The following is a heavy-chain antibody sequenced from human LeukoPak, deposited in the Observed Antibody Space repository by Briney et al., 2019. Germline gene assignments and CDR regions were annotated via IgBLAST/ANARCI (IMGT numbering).Heavy chain of an antibody. D-gene: IGHD1-26*01. CDR2: IIPIFGTA. V-gene: IGHV1-69*06. CDR1: GGTFSSYA. J-gene: IGHJ4*02. Sequence: SVKVSCKASGGTFSSYAISWVRQAPGQGLEWMGGIIPIFGTANYAQKFQGRVTITADKSTSTAYMELSSLRSEDTAVYYCASGWELPDFDYWGQGTLVTVSS. CDR3: ASGWELPDFDY.